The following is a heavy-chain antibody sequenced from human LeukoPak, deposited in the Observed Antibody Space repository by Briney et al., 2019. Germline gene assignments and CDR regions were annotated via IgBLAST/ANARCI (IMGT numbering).Heavy chain of an antibody. CDR2: ISGSGGST. CDR1: GFTFSSYA. J-gene: IGHJ4*02. CDR3: AKNIIEVVAATLDY. Sequence: GGSLRLSCAASGFTFSSYAMSWVRQAPGKGLEWVSAISGSGGSTYYADSVKGRFTISRDNSKNTLYLQMNSLRAEDTAVYYCAKNIIEVVAATLDYWGQGTLVTVSS. D-gene: IGHD2-15*01. V-gene: IGHV3-23*01.